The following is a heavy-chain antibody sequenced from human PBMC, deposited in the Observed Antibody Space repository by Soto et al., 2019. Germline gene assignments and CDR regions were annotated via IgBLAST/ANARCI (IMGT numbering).Heavy chain of an antibody. V-gene: IGHV1-69*13. Sequence: SVKVSCKASGGTVSSYAISWVRQAPGQGLEWMGGIIPIFGTANYAQKFQGRVTITADESTSTAYMELSSLRSEDTAVYYCARGNIVLMVYAPHFDYWGQGTLVTVSS. D-gene: IGHD2-8*01. J-gene: IGHJ4*02. CDR3: ARGNIVLMVYAPHFDY. CDR1: GGTVSSYA. CDR2: IIPIFGTA.